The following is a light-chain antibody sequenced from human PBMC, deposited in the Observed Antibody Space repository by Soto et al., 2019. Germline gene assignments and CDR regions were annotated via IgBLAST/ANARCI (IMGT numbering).Light chain of an antibody. CDR1: QGISSY. CDR2: AAS. Sequence: AILMTQSPSSLSASTGDRVTITCRASQGISSYLAWYQQKPGKAPKLLIYAASTLQGGVPSRFSGSGSGTEFTLTISSLQPDDFATYYCQHYNSYSEAFGQGTKVDIK. J-gene: IGKJ1*01. CDR3: QHYNSYSEA. V-gene: IGKV1-8*01.